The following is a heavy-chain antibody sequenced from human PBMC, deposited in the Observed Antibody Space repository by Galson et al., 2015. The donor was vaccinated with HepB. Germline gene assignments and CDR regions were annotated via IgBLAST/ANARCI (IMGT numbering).Heavy chain of an antibody. V-gene: IGHV4-31*03. J-gene: IGHJ4*02. CDR2: IYYSGTT. Sequence: TLSLTCTVSGGSVGTGGYHWTWIRQHPGKGLEWIGYIYYSGTTSYNPSLKSRVTISADTSKNQFSLRLTSVTAADTAVYYCARTDAFFFGTGSSPFDSWGQGT. CDR3: ARTDAFFFGTGSSPFDS. D-gene: IGHD3-10*01. CDR1: GGSVGTGGYH.